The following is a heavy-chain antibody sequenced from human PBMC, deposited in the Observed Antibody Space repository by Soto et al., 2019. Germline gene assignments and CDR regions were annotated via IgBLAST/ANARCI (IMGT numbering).Heavy chain of an antibody. CDR1: GGSVSSGSYY. CDR3: ARDPEVGDLYYFDY. J-gene: IGHJ4*02. D-gene: IGHD4-17*01. CDR2: IYYSGST. Sequence: QVQLQESGPGLVKPSETLSLTCTVSGGSVSSGSYYWSWIRQPPGKGLEWIGYIYYSGSTNCNSSVKSRVTISVDTSKNQFSLKLSSVTAVDTAVYYCARDPEVGDLYYFDYWGQGTLVPVSS. V-gene: IGHV4-61*01.